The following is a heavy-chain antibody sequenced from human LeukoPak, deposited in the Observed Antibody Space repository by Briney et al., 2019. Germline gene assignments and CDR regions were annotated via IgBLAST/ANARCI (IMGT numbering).Heavy chain of an antibody. D-gene: IGHD3-10*01. J-gene: IGHJ4*02. Sequence: SETLSLTCTVSGGSITGHYWSWIRQTPGKGLEWIGYVFQSDTTKYNPSLKTRVIISGDASRSQVSLKLTSLTAADTAMYYCARGAPGSYDQFDHWGQGTLVTVSS. CDR3: ARGAPGSYDQFDH. CDR1: GGSITGHY. CDR2: VFQSDTT. V-gene: IGHV4-59*11.